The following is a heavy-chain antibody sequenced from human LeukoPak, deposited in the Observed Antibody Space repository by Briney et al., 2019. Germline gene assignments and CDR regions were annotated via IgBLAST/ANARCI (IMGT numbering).Heavy chain of an antibody. D-gene: IGHD2-2*01. CDR3: ARDGSTSPYYYYYYGMDV. CDR2: INHSGST. V-gene: IGHV4-34*01. J-gene: IGHJ6*02. Sequence: SETLSHTCAVYGGSFSGYYWSWIRQPPGKGLEWIGEINHSGSTNYNPSLKSRVTISVDTSKNQFSLKLSSVTAADTAVYYCARDGSTSPYYYYYYGMDVWGQGTTVTVSS. CDR1: GGSFSGYY.